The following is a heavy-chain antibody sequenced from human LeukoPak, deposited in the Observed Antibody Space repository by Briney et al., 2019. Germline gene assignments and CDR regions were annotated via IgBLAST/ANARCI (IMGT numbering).Heavy chain of an antibody. Sequence: GGSLRLSCAASGFTFSSYGMHWVRQAPGKGLEWVAFIRYDGSNKYYADSVKGRFTISRDNSKNTLYLQMNSLRAEDTAVYYCAKGPPIRNWFDPWGQGTLVTVSS. CDR2: IRYDGSNK. CDR3: AKGPPIRNWFDP. V-gene: IGHV3-30*02. D-gene: IGHD3-10*01. CDR1: GFTFSSYG. J-gene: IGHJ5*02.